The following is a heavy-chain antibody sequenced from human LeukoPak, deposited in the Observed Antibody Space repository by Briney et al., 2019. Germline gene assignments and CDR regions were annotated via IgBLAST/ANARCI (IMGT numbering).Heavy chain of an antibody. CDR2: VYRSGST. D-gene: IGHD3-9*01. V-gene: IGHV4-4*07. Sequence: SETLSLTCTASGGSISNYYWSWIRQPAGRGLEWVGRVYRSGSTNYNPSLKSRVTMSVDTSKNQLSLKLSSVTAADPAVYYCARAYMTGFYYPFDIWGQGTMVTVSS. CDR1: GGSISNYY. J-gene: IGHJ3*02. CDR3: ARAYMTGFYYPFDI.